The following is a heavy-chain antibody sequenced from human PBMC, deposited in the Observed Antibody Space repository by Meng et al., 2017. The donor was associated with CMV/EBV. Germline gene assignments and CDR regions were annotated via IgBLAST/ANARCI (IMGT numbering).Heavy chain of an antibody. CDR3: ARGSFTIFGVDEDYFDY. Sequence: GESLKISCAASGFTFSSYEMNWVRQAPGKGLEWVSYISSSGSTIYYADSVKGRFTISRDNAKNSLYLQMNSLRAEDTAVYYCARGSFTIFGVDEDYFDYWGQGTLVTVSS. CDR2: ISSSGSTI. V-gene: IGHV3-48*03. J-gene: IGHJ4*02. D-gene: IGHD3-3*01. CDR1: GFTFSSYE.